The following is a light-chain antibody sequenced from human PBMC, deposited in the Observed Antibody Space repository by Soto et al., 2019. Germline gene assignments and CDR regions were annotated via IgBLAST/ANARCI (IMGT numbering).Light chain of an antibody. Sequence: QSVLTQPASVSASPGQSITISCTGTSSDVGSSNLVSWYQHHPGKAPKLIIYEGSRRPSGVSGRFSGSKSGNTASLTISGLQADDEADYYCCSFARSINFYAFGTGTKVTVL. J-gene: IGLJ1*01. CDR3: CSFARSINFYA. CDR1: SSDVGSSNL. V-gene: IGLV2-23*01. CDR2: EGS.